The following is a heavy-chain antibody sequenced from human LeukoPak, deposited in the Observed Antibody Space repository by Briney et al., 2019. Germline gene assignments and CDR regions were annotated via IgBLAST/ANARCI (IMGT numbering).Heavy chain of an antibody. V-gene: IGHV1-2*02. CDR3: TRGGPEGSGYSYGSHDY. J-gene: IGHJ4*02. CDR2: INPNSGAT. CDR1: GFTVTGYY. Sequence: ASVKVSCKASGFTVTGYYMHWVRLAPGQGLEWMGWINPNSGATNYAQKFQGRVTTTRDTSISTVYMELSRLRSDDTAVYYCTRGGPEGSGYSYGSHDYWGQGTLVTVSS. D-gene: IGHD5-18*01.